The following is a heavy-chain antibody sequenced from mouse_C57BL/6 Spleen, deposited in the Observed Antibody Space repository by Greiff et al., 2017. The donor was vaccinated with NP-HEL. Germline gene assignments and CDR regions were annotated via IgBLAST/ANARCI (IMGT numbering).Heavy chain of an antibody. Sequence: EVQLQQSGPVLVKPGASVKMSCKASGYTFTDYYMNWVKQSHGKSLEWIGVINPYNGGTSSNQKFKGKATLTVDKSSSTAYVELTSLTSEDSAVYYCARGSYDYDDFDVWGTGTTVTVSS. J-gene: IGHJ1*03. CDR2: INPYNGGT. CDR1: GYTFTDYY. D-gene: IGHD2-4*01. CDR3: ARGSYDYDDFDV. V-gene: IGHV1-19*01.